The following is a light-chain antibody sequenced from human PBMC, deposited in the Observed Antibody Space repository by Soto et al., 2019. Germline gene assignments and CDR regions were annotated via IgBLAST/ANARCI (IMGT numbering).Light chain of an antibody. CDR1: SSDVGGYNY. Sequence: QSALTQPPSASGSPGQSVTISCTGTSSDVGGYNYVSWYQPHPGKAPKLMIYEVTKRPSGVPDRFSGFKSGNTSSLTVSALQAEDEADYFCCSHAGDNPYGFGTGTKVTVL. J-gene: IGLJ1*01. V-gene: IGLV2-8*01. CDR3: CSHAGDNPYG. CDR2: EVT.